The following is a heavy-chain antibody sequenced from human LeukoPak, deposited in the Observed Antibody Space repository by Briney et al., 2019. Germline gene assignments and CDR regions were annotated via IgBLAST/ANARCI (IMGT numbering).Heavy chain of an antibody. CDR3: ARAGVDCSSVNCYMVDY. CDR1: GFTFSSYG. Sequence: GGSLRLSCAASGFTFSSYGMHWVRQAPGKGLEWVAFIRYDGSNKYYADSVKGRFTISRDNSKNTLYLQMNSLRAEDTAVYYCARAGVDCSSVNCYMVDYWGQGTLVTVSS. D-gene: IGHD2-2*02. CDR2: IRYDGSNK. V-gene: IGHV3-30*02. J-gene: IGHJ4*02.